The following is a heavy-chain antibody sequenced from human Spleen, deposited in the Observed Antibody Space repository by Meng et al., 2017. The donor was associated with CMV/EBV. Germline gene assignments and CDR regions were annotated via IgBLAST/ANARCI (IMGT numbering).Heavy chain of an antibody. CDR3: TKIADYQVPSDC. CDR1: GFTVSSNY. V-gene: IGHV3-53*01. J-gene: IGHJ4*02. CDR2: IYSGGST. D-gene: IGHD2-2*01. Sequence: GESLKISCAASGFTVSSNYMSWVRQAPGKGLEWVSVIYSGGSTYYADSVKGRFTISRDNSKNTLHLHLNSLKTEDTAVYYCTKIADYQVPSDCWGQGTLVTVSS.